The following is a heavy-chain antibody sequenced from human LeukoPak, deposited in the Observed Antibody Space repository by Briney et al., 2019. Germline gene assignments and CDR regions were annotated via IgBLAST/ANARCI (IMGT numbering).Heavy chain of an antibody. CDR1: GGSISSYY. J-gene: IGHJ5*02. CDR2: IYYSGST. CDR3: ARAAGGVWGSYVPNWFDP. Sequence: PSETLSLTCTVSGGSISSYYWSWIRQPPGKGLEWIGYIYYSGSTNYNPSLKSRVTISVDTSKNQVSLKLSSVTAADTAVYYCARAAGGVWGSYVPNWFDPWGQGTLVTVSS. D-gene: IGHD3-16*01. V-gene: IGHV4-59*12.